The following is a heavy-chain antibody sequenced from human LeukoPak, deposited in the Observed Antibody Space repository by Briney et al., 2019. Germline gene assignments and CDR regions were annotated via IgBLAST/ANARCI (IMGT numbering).Heavy chain of an antibody. CDR1: GGSISSGSYY. Sequence: SETLSLTRTVSGGSISSGSYYWSWVRQPAGKGLEWIGRIYTSGSTNYNPSLKSRVTISVDTSKNQFSLKLSSVTAADTAVYYCARSSGWYRVFDYWGQGTLVTVSS. CDR2: IYTSGST. D-gene: IGHD6-19*01. CDR3: ARSSGWYRVFDY. V-gene: IGHV4-61*02. J-gene: IGHJ4*02.